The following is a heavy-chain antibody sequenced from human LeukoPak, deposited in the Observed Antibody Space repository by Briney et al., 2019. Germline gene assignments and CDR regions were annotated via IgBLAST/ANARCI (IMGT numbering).Heavy chain of an antibody. CDR1: GGSISRYY. V-gene: IGHV4-59*01. CDR3: AREHCSRTSWYRGQFDY. D-gene: IGHD2-2*01. Sequence: SETLSLTCTVSGGSISRYYWSWIPQPPGQGLEGIGYIYYSGSTNYIPSLKSRVTISVDTSKNQFSLKLSSVTAADTAVYYCAREHCSRTSWYRGQFDYWGQGTLSPSPQ. CDR2: IYYSGST. J-gene: IGHJ4*02.